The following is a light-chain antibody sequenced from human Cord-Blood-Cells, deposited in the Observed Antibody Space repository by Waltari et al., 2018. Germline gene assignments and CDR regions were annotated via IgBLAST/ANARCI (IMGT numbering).Light chain of an antibody. V-gene: IGLV2-23*01. J-gene: IGLJ3*02. CDR1: SSDVGRYNL. CDR2: EGS. CDR3: CSYAGSSTLV. Sequence: QSALTQPASVSGSPGQSNTISCTGTSSDVGRYNLVSWYQQHPGKAPKLMIYEGSKWPSGVSNRFLVSKSGNTASLTIAGLQAEDEADYYCCSYAGSSTLVFGGGTKLTVL.